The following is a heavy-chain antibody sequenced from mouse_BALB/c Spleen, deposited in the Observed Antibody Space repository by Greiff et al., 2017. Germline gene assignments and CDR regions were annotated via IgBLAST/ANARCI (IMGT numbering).Heavy chain of an antibody. V-gene: IGHV5-6-3*01. Sequence: EVMLVESGGGLVQPGGSLKLSCAASGFTFSSYGMSWVRQTPDKRLELVATINSNGGSTYYPDSVKGRFTISRDNAKNTLYLQMSSLKSEDTAMYYCARDGGTLFFDYWGQGTTLTVSS. CDR2: INSNGGST. J-gene: IGHJ2*01. CDR3: ARDGGTLFFDY. CDR1: GFTFSSYG.